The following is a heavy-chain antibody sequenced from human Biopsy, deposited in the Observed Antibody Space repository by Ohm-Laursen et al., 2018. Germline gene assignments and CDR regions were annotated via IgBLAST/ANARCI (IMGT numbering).Heavy chain of an antibody. D-gene: IGHD3-9*01. J-gene: IGHJ1*01. V-gene: IGHV1-69*06. CDR1: GGTFSNYG. CDR2: NIPILGTR. CDR3: ATKLTGYFHH. Sequence: SVKVSCKAPGGTFSNYGVNWVRQAPGQGLEWLGGNIPILGTRNYAQKFQDRVTVAADTSTSTATMELRSLRSDDTAVYYCATKLTGYFHHWGQGTLVIVSS.